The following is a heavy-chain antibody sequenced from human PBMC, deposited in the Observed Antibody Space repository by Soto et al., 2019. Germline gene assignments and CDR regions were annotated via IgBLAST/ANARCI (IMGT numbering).Heavy chain of an antibody. CDR3: AFDSSGYYRNAPYDY. D-gene: IGHD3-22*01. J-gene: IGHJ4*02. V-gene: IGHV1-69*06. CDR1: GGTFSSYA. Sequence: SVKVSCKASGGTFSSYAISWVRQAPGQGLEWMGGIIPIFGTANYAQKFQGRVTITADKSTSTAYMELSSLRSEDTAVYYCAFDSSGYYRNAPYDYWGQGTLVTVSS. CDR2: IIPIFGTA.